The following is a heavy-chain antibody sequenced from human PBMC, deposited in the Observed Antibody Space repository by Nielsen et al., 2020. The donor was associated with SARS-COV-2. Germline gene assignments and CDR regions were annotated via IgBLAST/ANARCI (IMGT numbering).Heavy chain of an antibody. CDR3: AKNNMAAGGFDS. CDR2: IYYTGST. CDR1: GGSFSSYY. D-gene: IGHD6-13*01. V-gene: IGHV4-59*01. Sequence: SETLSLTCAVSGGSFSSYYWSWSRQPPGKGLEWIGHIYYTGSTSYNPSLKSRVTISVGTSKDQFYLQLTSVTAADTAIYYCAKNNMAAGGFDSWGQGTLVTVSS. J-gene: IGHJ4*02.